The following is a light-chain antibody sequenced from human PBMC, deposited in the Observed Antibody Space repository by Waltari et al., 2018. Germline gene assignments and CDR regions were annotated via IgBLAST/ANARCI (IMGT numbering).Light chain of an antibody. J-gene: IGLJ2*01. CDR2: DNN. V-gene: IGLV1-51*01. CDR1: SSNIGSHF. CDR3: GTWDSSASGVV. Sequence: QSVLTQPPSVSAAPGRRVTISCSGTSSNIGSHFVAWSQQLPGTAPKLLIHDNNKGPSGIAYRISGSNSGTSATLVIAGLQPGDEADYYCGTWDSSASGVVFGGGTKLTVL.